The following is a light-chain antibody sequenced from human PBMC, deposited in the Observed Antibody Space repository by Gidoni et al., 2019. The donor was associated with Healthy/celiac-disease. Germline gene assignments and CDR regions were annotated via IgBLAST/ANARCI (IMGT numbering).Light chain of an antibody. V-gene: IGLV1-47*01. CDR2: RNN. J-gene: IGLJ2*01. CDR1: SSNIGSNY. Sequence: QSVLTQLPSASGTPGQRVTISCSGSSSNIGSNYVYWYQQLPGTAPKLLIYRNNQRPSGVPDPFSGSKSGTSASLAISGLRSEDEADYYCAAWDDSLSGVVFGGGTKLTVL. CDR3: AAWDDSLSGVV.